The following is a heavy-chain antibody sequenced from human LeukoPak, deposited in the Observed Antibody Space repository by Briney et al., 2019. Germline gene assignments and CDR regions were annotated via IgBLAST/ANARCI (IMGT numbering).Heavy chain of an antibody. V-gene: IGHV4-59*01. J-gene: IGHJ3*02. Sequence: SETLSLTCTVSGGSISSYYWSWIRQPPGKGLEWIGYIYYSGSTNYNPSLKSRVTISVDTSKNQFSLKLGSVTAADTAVYYCARAPTNYYDSSGHFAFDIWGQGTMVTVSS. D-gene: IGHD3-22*01. CDR3: ARAPTNYYDSSGHFAFDI. CDR2: IYYSGST. CDR1: GGSISSYY.